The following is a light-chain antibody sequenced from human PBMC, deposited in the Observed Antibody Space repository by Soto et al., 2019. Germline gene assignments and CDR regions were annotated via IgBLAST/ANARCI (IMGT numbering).Light chain of an antibody. CDR1: NSDVGDYNY. J-gene: IGLJ1*01. Sequence: QSVLTQPASVSGSPGQSITISCTGTNSDVGDYNYVSWYQQHPGKAPKLIIYEVSNRPSGISDRFSASKSGNTASLTISGLQAEDDDDYYCNSYTHSCTRVLGTGTTVTGL. CDR3: NSYTHSCTRV. V-gene: IGLV2-14*01. CDR2: EVS.